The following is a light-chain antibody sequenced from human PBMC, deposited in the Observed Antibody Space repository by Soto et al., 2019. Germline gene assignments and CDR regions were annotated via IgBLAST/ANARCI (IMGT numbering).Light chain of an antibody. V-gene: IGLV1-40*01. J-gene: IGLJ3*02. CDR2: GDS. CDR1: SSNIGAGFD. CDR3: QSYDISLSGSWV. Sequence: QSVLTQPPSVSGAPGQRVTISCTGSSSNIGAGFDVHWYQQLPGTAPKLLIYGDSNRPSGVPDRFSGSKSGTSASLAITGLQAEDEAHYYCQSYDISLSGSWVFGGGTKVTVL.